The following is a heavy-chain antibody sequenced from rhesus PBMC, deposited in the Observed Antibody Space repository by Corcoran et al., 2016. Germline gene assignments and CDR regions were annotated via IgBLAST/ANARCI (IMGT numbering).Heavy chain of an antibody. CDR2: VDHEDGEA. CDR1: GYTFTYLY. D-gene: IGHD1-26*01. CDR3: ARDVSLSTGTSY. J-gene: IGHJ4*01. V-gene: IGHV1-111*02. Sequence: EVQLVQSVAAVKNPGATVPISCQASGYTFTYLYLHWVRQAPGKGLEWMGGVDHEDGEADNAQKFQDRVNITADRSTDTAYMELNGLRSEDTAVYYCARDVSLSTGTSYWGQGVLVTVSS.